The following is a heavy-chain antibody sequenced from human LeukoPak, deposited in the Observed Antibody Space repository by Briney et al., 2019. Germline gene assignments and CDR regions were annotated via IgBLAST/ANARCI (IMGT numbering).Heavy chain of an antibody. CDR3: ARGYSYGSI. CDR1: GFTFSSYG. J-gene: IGHJ3*02. D-gene: IGHD5-18*01. V-gene: IGHV3-33*08. CDR2: IWYDGSNK. Sequence: GRSLRLSCAAPGFTFSSYGMHWVRQAPGKGLEWVAVIWYDGSNKYYADSVKGRFTISRDNSKNTLYLQMNSLRAEDTAVYYCARGYSYGSIWGQGTMVTVSS.